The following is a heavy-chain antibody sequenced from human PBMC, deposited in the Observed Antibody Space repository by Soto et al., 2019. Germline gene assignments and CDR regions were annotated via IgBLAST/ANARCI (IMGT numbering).Heavy chain of an antibody. V-gene: IGHV4-39*01. D-gene: IGHD2-8*01. CDR3: ARHRTVYALNWFDP. CDR1: GGSISSSSYY. CDR2: IYYSGST. Sequence: QLQLQESGPGLVKPSETLSLTCTVSGGSISSSSYYWGWIRQPPGKGLEWIGSIYYSGSTYYNPSLKSRVTISVDTSKNQFSLKLSSVTAADTAVYYCARHRTVYALNWFDPWGQGTLVTVSS. J-gene: IGHJ5*02.